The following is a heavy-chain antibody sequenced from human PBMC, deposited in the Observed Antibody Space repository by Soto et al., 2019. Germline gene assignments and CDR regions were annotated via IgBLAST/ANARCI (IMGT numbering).Heavy chain of an antibody. CDR2: ISGSGGST. CDR1: GCTFSSYA. V-gene: IGHV3-23*01. CDR3: AKGGYFDWLLYYYYYMDV. Sequence: GSLRLSCAASGCTFSSYAMSWVRQAQGKGLEWVSAISGSGGSTYYADSVKGRFTISRDNSKNTLYLQMNSLRAEDTAVYYCAKGGYFDWLLYYYYYMDVWGKGTTVTVSS. J-gene: IGHJ6*03. D-gene: IGHD3-9*01.